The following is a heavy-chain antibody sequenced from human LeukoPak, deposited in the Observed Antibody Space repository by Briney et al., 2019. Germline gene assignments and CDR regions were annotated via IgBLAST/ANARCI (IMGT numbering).Heavy chain of an antibody. Sequence: GGSLRLSCAASGFTFSNYNMNWVRHAPGKGLEWISFITSSSSTIYYADSVKGRFTISRDNAKNSLYLQMNSLRDEDTAVYYCARGRTSSWYFDYWGQGTLVTVSS. J-gene: IGHJ4*02. V-gene: IGHV3-48*02. CDR3: ARGRTSSWYFDY. CDR1: GFTFSNYN. D-gene: IGHD6-13*01. CDR2: ITSSSSTI.